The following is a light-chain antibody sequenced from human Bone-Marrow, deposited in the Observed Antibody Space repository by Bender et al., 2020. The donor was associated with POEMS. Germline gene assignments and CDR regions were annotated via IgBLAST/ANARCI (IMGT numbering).Light chain of an antibody. J-gene: IGLJ2*01. V-gene: IGLV2-8*01. CDR2: EVN. CDR3: SSYTGALTLV. Sequence: QSALTQPPSASGSPGQSVTISCTGTSSDVGGYNYVSWYQQHPGNAPKLMIYEVNKRPSGVSDRFSGSKSGNTASLTISGLQAEDEADFYCSSYTGALTLVFGGGTKLTVL. CDR1: SSDVGGYNY.